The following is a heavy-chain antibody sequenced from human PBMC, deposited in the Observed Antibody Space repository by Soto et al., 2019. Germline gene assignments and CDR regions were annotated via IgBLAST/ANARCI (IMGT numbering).Heavy chain of an antibody. V-gene: IGHV1-18*01. D-gene: IGHD3-22*01. CDR3: SRPPYYDSSGYPDDY. J-gene: IGHJ4*02. Sequence: ASVKVSCKASGYNFTSYCISWVRQAPGQGREWMGWISAYNGNTNYAQKLQGRVTMTTDTSTSTAYMELRSLRSDDTAVYYCSRPPYYDSSGYPDDYWGQGTLVTVSS. CDR2: ISAYNGNT. CDR1: GYNFTSYC.